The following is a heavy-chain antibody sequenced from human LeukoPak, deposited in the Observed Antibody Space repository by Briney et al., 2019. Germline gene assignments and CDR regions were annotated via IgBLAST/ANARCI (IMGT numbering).Heavy chain of an antibody. D-gene: IGHD5-18*01. CDR3: ARARYSYDAFDI. V-gene: IGHV4-34*01. J-gene: IGHJ3*02. CDR2: INHSGST. CDR1: GGSFSGYY. Sequence: SGTLSLTCAVYGGSFSGYYWSWIRQPPGKGLEWIGEINHSGSTNYNPSLKSRVTISVDTSKNQFSLKLSSVTAADTAVYYCARARYSYDAFDIWGQGTMVTVSS.